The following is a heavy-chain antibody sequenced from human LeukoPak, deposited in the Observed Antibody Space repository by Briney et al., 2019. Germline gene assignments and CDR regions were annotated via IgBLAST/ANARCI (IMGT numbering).Heavy chain of an antibody. Sequence: GVSLRLSCAASGFTFSDYWMQWVRQAPGKALEWVANIKEDGINKYYADSVKGRFTISRDNAKNSLYLQMNSLGAEDTAVHYCARRYFDSWGQGTLVTVSS. CDR2: IKEDGINK. J-gene: IGHJ4*02. CDR1: GFTFSDYW. V-gene: IGHV3-7*03. CDR3: ARRYFDS.